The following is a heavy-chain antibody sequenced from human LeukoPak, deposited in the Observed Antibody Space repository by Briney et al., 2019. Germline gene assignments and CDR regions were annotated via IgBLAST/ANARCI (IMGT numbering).Heavy chain of an antibody. CDR3: AKPNYDILTGPFDY. V-gene: IGHV3-23*01. J-gene: IGHJ4*02. Sequence: GGSLRLSCAASGFTFSSYAMSWVRQAPGKGLEWVSDISGSGGSTYYADSVKGRFIISRDNSKSTLYLQMNSLRAEDTAVYYCAKPNYDILTGPFDYWGQGTLVTVSS. CDR1: GFTFSSYA. D-gene: IGHD3-9*01. CDR2: ISGSGGST.